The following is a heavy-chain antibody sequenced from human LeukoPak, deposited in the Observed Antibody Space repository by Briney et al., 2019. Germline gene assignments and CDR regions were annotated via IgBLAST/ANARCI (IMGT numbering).Heavy chain of an antibody. CDR1: GFTFSSYA. Sequence: PGRSLRLSCAASGFTFSSYAMHWVRQAPGKGLEWVAVISYDGSNKYYADSVKGRFTISRDNSKNTLYLQMNSLRAEDTAVYYCARDSSGDYHDYWGQGTLVTVSS. J-gene: IGHJ4*02. CDR3: ARDSSGDYHDY. D-gene: IGHD4-17*01. V-gene: IGHV3-30-3*01. CDR2: ISYDGSNK.